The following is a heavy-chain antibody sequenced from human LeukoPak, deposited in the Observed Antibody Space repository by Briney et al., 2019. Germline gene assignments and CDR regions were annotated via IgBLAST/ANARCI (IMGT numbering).Heavy chain of an antibody. CDR1: GGSFSGYY. Sequence: PSETLSLTCAVYGGSFSGYYWSWIRQPPGKGPEWIGEINHSGSTNYNPSLEGRVTISVDTSKNQFSLKLSSVTAADTAVYYCAREKALPAAKYNWFDPWGQGTLVTVSS. CDR2: INHSGST. D-gene: IGHD2-2*01. CDR3: AREKALPAAKYNWFDP. J-gene: IGHJ5*02. V-gene: IGHV4-34*01.